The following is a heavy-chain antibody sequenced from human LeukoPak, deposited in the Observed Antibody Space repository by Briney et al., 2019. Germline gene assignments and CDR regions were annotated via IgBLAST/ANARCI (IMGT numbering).Heavy chain of an antibody. CDR1: GYTLTELS. CDR2: FDPEDGET. V-gene: IGHV1-24*01. J-gene: IGHJ4*02. Sequence: EASVKVSCKVSGYTLTELSMHWVRQAPGKGLEWMGGFDPEDGETIYAQKFQGRVTMTEDTSTDTAYMELSSLRSEDTAVYYCATDGRSSSFLFDYWGQGTLVTVSS. CDR3: ATDGRSSSFLFDY. D-gene: IGHD6-13*01.